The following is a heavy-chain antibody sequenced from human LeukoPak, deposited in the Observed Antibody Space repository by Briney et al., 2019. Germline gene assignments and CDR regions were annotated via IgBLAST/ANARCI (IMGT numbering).Heavy chain of an antibody. Sequence: GSLRLSCAGSGFSFTDAWMSWVRQTPGKGLEWVGRIKSRTDGGTTDYAAPVKGRFTISRDDSEETLFLQMNSLKTEDTALYYCTRVSYDSSGSYLTFDSWGQGALVTVSS. CDR3: TRVSYDSSGSYLTFDS. D-gene: IGHD3-22*01. CDR2: IKSRTDGGTT. J-gene: IGHJ5*01. V-gene: IGHV3-15*01. CDR1: GFSFTDAW.